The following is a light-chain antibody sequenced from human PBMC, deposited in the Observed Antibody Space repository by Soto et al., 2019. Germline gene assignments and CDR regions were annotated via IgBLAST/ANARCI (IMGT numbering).Light chain of an antibody. Sequence: SPATLPVSAGAGATLSCRAIQVIGDTLAWYQHKPGQTPRLLIYDTSTRATGVPTRFSGSRSGAEFTLTINSPQSEDFAVYYCQPYNYCPLTMGCGTKVDIK. CDR3: QPYNYCPLT. J-gene: IGKJ4*01. CDR2: DTS. CDR1: QVIGDT. V-gene: IGKV3-15*01.